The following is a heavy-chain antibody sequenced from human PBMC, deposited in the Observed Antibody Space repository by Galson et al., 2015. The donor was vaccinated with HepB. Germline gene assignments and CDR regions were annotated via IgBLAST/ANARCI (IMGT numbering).Heavy chain of an antibody. CDR1: GFSFSDYW. J-gene: IGHJ4*02. CDR3: ARVAFSSWYRYFDY. CDR2: IRYDEYEY. Sequence: SLRLSCAASGFSFSDYWMSWIRQAPGKRPEWVANIRYDEYEYYYADFVKGRFTISRDNSKNTLYLQMNSLRAEDTAVYYCARVAFSSWYRYFDYWGQGTLVTVSS. V-gene: IGHV3-7*01. D-gene: IGHD6-13*01.